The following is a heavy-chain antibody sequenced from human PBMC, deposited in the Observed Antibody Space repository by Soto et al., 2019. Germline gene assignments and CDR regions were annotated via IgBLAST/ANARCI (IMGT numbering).Heavy chain of an antibody. CDR1: GGSFSGYY. CDR3: ARRKNGITMVRGVIIKSSYFDY. J-gene: IGHJ4*02. V-gene: IGHV4-34*01. Sequence: SETLSLTCAVYGGSFSGYYWSWIRQPPGKGLEWIGEINHSGSTNYNPSLKSRVTISVDTSKNQFSLKLSSVTAADTAVYYCARRKNGITMVRGVIIKSSYFDYWGQGTLVTVSS. D-gene: IGHD3-10*01. CDR2: INHSGST.